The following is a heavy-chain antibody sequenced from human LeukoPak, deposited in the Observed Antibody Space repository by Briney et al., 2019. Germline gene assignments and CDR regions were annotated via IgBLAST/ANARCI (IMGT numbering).Heavy chain of an antibody. V-gene: IGHV1-46*01. D-gene: IGHD6-19*01. CDR2: INPSGGST. CDR3: ATLQAVAGTGVDY. J-gene: IGHJ4*02. CDR1: GYTFTSYY. Sequence: ASVKVSCKASGYTFTSYYMHWVRQAPGQGLEWMGIINPSGGSTSYAQKFQGRVTMTEDTSTDTAYMELSSLRSEDTAVYYCATLQAVAGTGVDYWGQGTLVTVSS.